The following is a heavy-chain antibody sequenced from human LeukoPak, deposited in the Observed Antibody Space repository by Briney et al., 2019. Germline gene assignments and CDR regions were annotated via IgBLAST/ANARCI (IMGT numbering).Heavy chain of an antibody. CDR2: ISGSGGST. CDR1: GFTFSSYA. J-gene: IGHJ4*02. CDR3: AKGRVRMTTVTPVDY. V-gene: IGHV3-23*01. Sequence: PGGSLRLSCAASGFTFSSYAMSWVRQAPGKGLEWVSAISGSGGSTYYADSVKGRFTISRDNSKNTLYLQMNSLRAEDTAVYYCAKGRVRMTTVTPVDYWGQGTLVTVSS. D-gene: IGHD4-11*01.